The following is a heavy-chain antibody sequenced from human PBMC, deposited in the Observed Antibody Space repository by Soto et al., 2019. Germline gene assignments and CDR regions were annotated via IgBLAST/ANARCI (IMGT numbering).Heavy chain of an antibody. J-gene: IGHJ5*02. D-gene: IGHD3-9*01. CDR2: IYYSGST. Sequence: PSETLSLTCTVSGGSISSGGYYWSWIRQHPGKGLEWIGYIYYSGSTYYNPSLKSRVTISVDTSKNQFSLKLSSVTAADTAVYYCARGCEDILTGSPNWLDPWGQGTLVTVSS. CDR1: GGSISSGGYY. V-gene: IGHV4-31*03. CDR3: ARGCEDILTGSPNWLDP.